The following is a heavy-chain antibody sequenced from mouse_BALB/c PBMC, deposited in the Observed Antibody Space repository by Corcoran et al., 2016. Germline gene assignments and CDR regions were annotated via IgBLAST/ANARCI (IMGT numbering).Heavy chain of an antibody. CDR2: IYPYNDGI. V-gene: IGHV1S136*01. J-gene: IGHJ2*01. CDR3: AREVPGGNPFDY. Sequence: EFQLQQSGPELVKPGASVKVSCKASGYTFTSYVMHWVKQKPGQGLEWSGYIYPYNDGIKYTEKLKGKATLTSDKSSSTAYMGLSSLTSEDSAVYYCAREVPGGNPFDYWGQGTTLTVSS. CDR1: GYTFTSYV. D-gene: IGHD2-1*01.